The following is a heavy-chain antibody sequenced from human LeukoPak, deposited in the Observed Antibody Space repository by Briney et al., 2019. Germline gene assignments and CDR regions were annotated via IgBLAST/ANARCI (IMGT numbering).Heavy chain of an antibody. Sequence: PSETLSLTCAVYGGSFSGYYWSWIRQPPGKGLEWIGQINHSGNNNYNPSLKSRVTISVGTSKKQFSLKLSSVTAADTAVYYCARVKTSGGIAAAGSPLDYWGQGTLVTVSS. J-gene: IGHJ4*02. D-gene: IGHD6-13*01. CDR3: ARVKTSGGIAAAGSPLDY. CDR2: INHSGNN. V-gene: IGHV4-34*01. CDR1: GGSFSGYY.